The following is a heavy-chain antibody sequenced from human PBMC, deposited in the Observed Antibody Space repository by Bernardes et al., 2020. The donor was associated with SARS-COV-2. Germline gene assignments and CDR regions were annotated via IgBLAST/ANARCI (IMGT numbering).Heavy chain of an antibody. D-gene: IGHD5-12*01. V-gene: IGHV3-7*03. CDR1: GFAFSTYS. CDR2: IKEDGSDK. J-gene: IGHJ4*02. CDR3: ATDGGSFHQYCFDY. Sequence: GGSLRLSCAASGFAFSTYSMSWVRQAPGKGLEWVASIKEDGSDKWYVDSVRGRFTISRDNAKNSIYLQMNSLRAEDTAVYYCATDGGSFHQYCFDYWGQGTLVTVSS.